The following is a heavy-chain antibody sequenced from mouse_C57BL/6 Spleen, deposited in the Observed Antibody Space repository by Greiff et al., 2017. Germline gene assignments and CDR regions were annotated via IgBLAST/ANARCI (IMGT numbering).Heavy chain of an antibody. D-gene: IGHD4-1*01. CDR1: GYTFTSYW. J-gene: IGHJ4*01. CDR3: ARTNWGLYAMDY. V-gene: IGHV1-61*01. CDR2: IYPSDSET. Sequence: QVQLQQPGAELVRPGSSVKLSCKASGYTFTSYWLDWVKQRPGQGLEWIGNIYPSDSETHYNQKFKDKATLTVDKSSSTAYMQLSSLTSEDSAVYYCARTNWGLYAMDYWGQGTSVTVSS.